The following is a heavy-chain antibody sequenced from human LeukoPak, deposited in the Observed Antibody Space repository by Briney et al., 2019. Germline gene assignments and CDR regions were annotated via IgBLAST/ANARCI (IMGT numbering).Heavy chain of an antibody. CDR3: ARVRRIQLWPVHDAFDI. J-gene: IGHJ3*02. V-gene: IGHV4-59*01. Sequence: SETLSLTCTVSGGSISSYYWSWIRQPPGKGLEWIGYIYYSGNTNYNPSLKSRVTISVDTSKNQFSLKLSSVTAADTAVYYCARVRRIQLWPVHDAFDIWGQGTMVTVPS. D-gene: IGHD5-18*01. CDR1: GGSISSYY. CDR2: IYYSGNT.